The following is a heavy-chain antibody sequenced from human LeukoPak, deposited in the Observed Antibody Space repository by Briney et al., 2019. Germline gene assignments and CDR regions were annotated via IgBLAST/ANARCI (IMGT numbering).Heavy chain of an antibody. J-gene: IGHJ4*02. CDR1: GDSISSYY. CDR3: ARGRMQWLGVRWETRPPSAFDY. CDR2: IYYSGST. D-gene: IGHD6-19*01. Sequence: SETLSLTCTVSGDSISSYYWSWTRQPPGKGLEWIGYIYYSGSTNYNPSLKSRVTISVDTSKNQFSLKLSSVTAADTAVYYCARGRMQWLGVRWETRPPSAFDYWGQGTLVTVSS. V-gene: IGHV4-59*01.